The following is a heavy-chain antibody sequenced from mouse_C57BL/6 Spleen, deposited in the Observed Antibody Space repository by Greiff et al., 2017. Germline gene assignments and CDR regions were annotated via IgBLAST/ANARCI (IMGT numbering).Heavy chain of an antibody. Sequence: QVQLQPSGAELVRPGASVTLSCKASGYTFTDYEMHWVQQTPVQGLEWIGAIAPETGGPAYNQKFKGKAILTADKSSSTAYMELRSLTSEDSAVYYCTRDSNYTWFAYWGQGTLVTVYA. CDR2: IAPETGGP. J-gene: IGHJ3*01. CDR3: TRDSNYTWFAY. CDR1: GYTFTDYE. D-gene: IGHD2-5*01. V-gene: IGHV1-15*01.